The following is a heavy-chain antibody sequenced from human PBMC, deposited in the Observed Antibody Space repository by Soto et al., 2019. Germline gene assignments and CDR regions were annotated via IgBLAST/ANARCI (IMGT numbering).Heavy chain of an antibody. Sequence: QVQLQESGPGLVKPSGTLSLTCAVSSGSITSSNWWSWVRQPPGKGLEWIGEVSHSGSTKYIPSLKSRVTKSVDKSRNQFSLRLNSVTAADTAVYYCARNRYGGYDFDFWGQGTLVTVSS. V-gene: IGHV4-4*02. D-gene: IGHD5-12*01. J-gene: IGHJ4*02. CDR1: SGSITSSNW. CDR3: ARNRYGGYDFDF. CDR2: VSHSGST.